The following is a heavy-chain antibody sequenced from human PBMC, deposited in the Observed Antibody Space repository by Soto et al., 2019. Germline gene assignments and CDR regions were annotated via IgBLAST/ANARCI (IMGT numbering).Heavy chain of an antibody. V-gene: IGHV4-34*01. CDR2: SNHSGST. J-gene: IGHJ5*02. D-gene: IGHD3-22*01. CDR3: ARGITIIAPRGWFDP. CDR1: GGSFCGYY. Sequence: SETLSLTCAVYGGSFCGYYWSWIRQPPGKGLEWIGESNHSGSTNYNPSLKCRVTISVDTSKNQFSLRLSSVTAADTAVYYCARGITIIAPRGWFDPWGQGTQVTVSS.